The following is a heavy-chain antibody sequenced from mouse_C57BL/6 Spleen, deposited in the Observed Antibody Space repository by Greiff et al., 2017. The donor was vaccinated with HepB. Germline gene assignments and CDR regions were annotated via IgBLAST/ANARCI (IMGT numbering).Heavy chain of an antibody. CDR2: IDPSDSET. J-gene: IGHJ3*01. Sequence: QVQLQQPGAELVRPGSSVKLSCKASGYTFTSYWMHWVKQRPIQGLEWIGNIDPSDSETHYNQKFKDKATLTVDKSSSTAYMQLSSLTSEDSAVYYCARGDYSNYGFAYWGQVTLVTVSA. D-gene: IGHD2-5*01. V-gene: IGHV1-52*01. CDR1: GYTFTSYW. CDR3: ARGDYSNYGFAY.